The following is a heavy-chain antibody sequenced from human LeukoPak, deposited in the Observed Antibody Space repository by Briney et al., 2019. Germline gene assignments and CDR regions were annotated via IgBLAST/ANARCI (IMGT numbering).Heavy chain of an antibody. V-gene: IGHV5-51*01. J-gene: IGHJ5*02. CDR1: GYSFTTYW. Sequence: GESLKISCQGSGYSFTTYWIGWVRQMPGKGLEWMGIIYPGDSDTRYSPSFQGQVTISADKSISTAYLQWSSLKASDTAMYYCARHGGYCSSTSCHPFNWFDPWGQGTLVTVSS. CDR2: IYPGDSDT. D-gene: IGHD2-2*01. CDR3: ARHGGYCSSTSCHPFNWFDP.